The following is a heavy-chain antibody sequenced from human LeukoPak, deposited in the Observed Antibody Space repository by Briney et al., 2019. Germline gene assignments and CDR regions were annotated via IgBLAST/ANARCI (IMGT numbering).Heavy chain of an antibody. Sequence: SETLSLTCAVYGGSFSGYYWSWIRQPLGKGLEWIGEINHSGSTNYNPSLKSRVTISVDTSKNQFSLKLSSVTAADTAVYYCARGAVDIVVVPAARRSAHPVRWFDPWGQGTLVTVSS. J-gene: IGHJ5*02. CDR2: INHSGST. D-gene: IGHD2-2*01. CDR3: ARGAVDIVVVPAARRSAHPVRWFDP. V-gene: IGHV4-34*01. CDR1: GGSFSGYY.